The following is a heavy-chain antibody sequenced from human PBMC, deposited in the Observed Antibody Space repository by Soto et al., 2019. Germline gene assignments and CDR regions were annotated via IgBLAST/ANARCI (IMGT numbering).Heavy chain of an antibody. J-gene: IGHJ4*02. CDR3: ARGEVVAATTYSDY. CDR1: GYTFTTYY. CDR2: INPSGGST. V-gene: IGHV1-46*01. Sequence: VASVKVSCKASGYTFTTYYMHWVRQAPGQGLEWLGIINPSGGSTNYAQKFQGRVAMTRDTSTSTVYMDLTSLRSEDTAVYYCARGEVVAATTYSDYWGQGTLVTVSS. D-gene: IGHD2-15*01.